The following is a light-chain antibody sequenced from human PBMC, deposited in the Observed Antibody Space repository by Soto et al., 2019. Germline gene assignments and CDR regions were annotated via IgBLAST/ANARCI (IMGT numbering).Light chain of an antibody. CDR1: SSDVGTYKP. CDR2: DDT. CDR3: CSFAGSSTS. V-gene: IGLV2-23*01. J-gene: IGLJ3*02. Sequence: QSVLTQPASVSGSPGQSITISCTGTSSDVGTYKPVSWYQQNPGKAPKVIIYDDTKRPSGVSSRFSGSKSGNTASLTISGLQAEDEADYYCCSFAGSSTSFGGGTKVTV.